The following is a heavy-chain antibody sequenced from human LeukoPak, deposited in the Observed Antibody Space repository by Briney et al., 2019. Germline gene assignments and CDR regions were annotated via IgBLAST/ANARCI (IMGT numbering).Heavy chain of an antibody. V-gene: IGHV3-33*01. CDR3: ARDSPTGPSFDY. CDR2: IWYDGSNK. Sequence: PGGSLRLSCAASGFTFSSYGMHWVRQAPGKGLEWVAVIWYDGSNKYYADSVKGRFTIPRDNSKNTLYLQMNSLRAEDTAEYYCARDSPTGPSFDYWGQGTLVTVSS. D-gene: IGHD1-1*01. J-gene: IGHJ4*02. CDR1: GFTFSSYG.